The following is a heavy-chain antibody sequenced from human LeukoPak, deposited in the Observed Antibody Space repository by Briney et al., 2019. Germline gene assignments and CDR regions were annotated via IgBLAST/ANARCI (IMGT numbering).Heavy chain of an antibody. V-gene: IGHV4-39*07. CDR1: GDSISTSNSY. Sequence: SETLSLTCTVSGDSISTSNSYWGWIRQPPGKGLEWIGSIYYSGSTYYNPSLKSRVTISVDTSKNQFSLKLSSVTAADTAVYYCARDLGPYYYWGQGTLVTVSS. D-gene: IGHD3-16*01. CDR2: IYYSGST. CDR3: ARDLGPYYY. J-gene: IGHJ4*02.